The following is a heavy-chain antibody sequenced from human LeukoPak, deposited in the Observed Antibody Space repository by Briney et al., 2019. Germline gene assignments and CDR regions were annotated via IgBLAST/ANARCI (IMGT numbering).Heavy chain of an antibody. J-gene: IGHJ4*02. CDR2: ISWNSGTI. CDR3: ASGVSSTSCYVDY. CDR1: EFTFDDYA. V-gene: IGHV3-9*01. Sequence: GGSLRLSCAASEFTFDDYAMHWVRQAPGKGLEWVSGISWNSGTIAYADSVKGRFTISRDNAKNSLYLQMNSLRDEDTAVYYCASGVSSTSCYVDYWGQGTLVTVSS. D-gene: IGHD2-2*01.